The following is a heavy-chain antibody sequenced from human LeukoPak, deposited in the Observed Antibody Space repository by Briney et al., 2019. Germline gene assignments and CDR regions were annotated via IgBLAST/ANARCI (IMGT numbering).Heavy chain of an antibody. CDR3: AKDFRGYSYGPFDY. D-gene: IGHD5-18*01. Sequence: GGSLRLSCAASGFTVSSNYMSWVRQAPGKGLEWLSVMYSGGSAYYADSVKGRFTISRDNSKNTLYLQMNSLRAEDTAVYYCAKDFRGYSYGPFDYWGQGTLVTVSS. CDR2: MYSGGSA. V-gene: IGHV3-53*01. J-gene: IGHJ4*02. CDR1: GFTVSSNY.